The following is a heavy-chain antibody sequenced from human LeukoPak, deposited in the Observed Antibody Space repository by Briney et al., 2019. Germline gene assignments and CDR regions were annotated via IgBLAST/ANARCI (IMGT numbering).Heavy chain of an antibody. V-gene: IGHV4-39*07. J-gene: IGHJ4*02. D-gene: IGHD1-26*01. CDR3: ARVRRVGATPFDY. CDR2: IYYSGKT. Sequence: SETLSLTCSVSGDSISSDNYYWGWIRQPPGQGLEWIGGIYYSGKTYYNPSLKSRVTISLDTSKNQFSLKLSSVTAADTAVYYCARVRRVGATPFDYWGQGTLVTASS. CDR1: GDSISSDNYY.